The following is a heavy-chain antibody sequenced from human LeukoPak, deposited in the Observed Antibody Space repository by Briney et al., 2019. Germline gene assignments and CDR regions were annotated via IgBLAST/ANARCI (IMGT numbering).Heavy chain of an antibody. CDR3: AAYDSSGYYYARGSLDY. Sequence: ASVKVSCKASGYTFTGCYMHWVRQVPGQGLEWMGRINPNSGGTNYAQKFQGRVTMTRDTSISTAYMELSRLRSDDTAVYYCAAYDSSGYYYARGSLDYWGQGTLVTVSS. J-gene: IGHJ4*02. V-gene: IGHV1-2*06. D-gene: IGHD3-22*01. CDR1: GYTFTGCY. CDR2: INPNSGGT.